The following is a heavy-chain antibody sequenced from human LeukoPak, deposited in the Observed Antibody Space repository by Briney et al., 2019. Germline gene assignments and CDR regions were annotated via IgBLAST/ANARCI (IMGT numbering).Heavy chain of an antibody. Sequence: GASVKVSCRASGYTFTGYYMHWMRQAPGQGLEWMGWINPSTGGTNYAQKFQGRVTMTKDTSITTAYMELSSLRSDDTAVYYCARVDAYNSHYSYYYYMDVWGKGTTVTISS. CDR1: GYTFTGYY. V-gene: IGHV1-2*02. J-gene: IGHJ6*03. D-gene: IGHD5-24*01. CDR2: INPSTGGT. CDR3: ARVDAYNSHYSYYYYMDV.